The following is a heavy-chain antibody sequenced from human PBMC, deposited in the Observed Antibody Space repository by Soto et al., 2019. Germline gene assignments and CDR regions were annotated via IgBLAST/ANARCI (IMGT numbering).Heavy chain of an antibody. CDR3: ARDRVLRYFDWLLSGMDV. CDR2: ISYDGSNK. CDR1: GFTFSSYA. V-gene: IGHV3-30-3*01. D-gene: IGHD3-9*01. Sequence: HGGSLRLSCAASGFTFSSYAMHWVRQAPGKGLEWVAVISYDGSNKYYADSVKGRFTISRDNSKNTLYLQMNSLRAEDTAVYYCARDRVLRYFDWLLSGMDVWGQGTTVTVSS. J-gene: IGHJ6*02.